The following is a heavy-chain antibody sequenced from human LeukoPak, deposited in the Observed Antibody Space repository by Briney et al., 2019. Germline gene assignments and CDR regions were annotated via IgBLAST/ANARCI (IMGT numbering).Heavy chain of an antibody. D-gene: IGHD3-10*01. Sequence: PSETLSLTCAVSGGSFIGYYWSWIRQPPGKGLEWIGEINHSRATNYNPSLKSRVTISVVTSKKEFSLELKSVTAADTAIYYCARGYFDYYGSGSYYNLIDYWGQGILVTVPS. CDR2: INHSRAT. CDR1: GGSFIGYY. CDR3: ARGYFDYYGSGSYYNLIDY. V-gene: IGHV4-34*01. J-gene: IGHJ4*02.